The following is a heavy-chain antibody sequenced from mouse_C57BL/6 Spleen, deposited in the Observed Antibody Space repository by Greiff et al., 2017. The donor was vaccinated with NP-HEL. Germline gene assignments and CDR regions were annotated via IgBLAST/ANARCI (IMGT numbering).Heavy chain of an antibody. J-gene: IGHJ3*01. D-gene: IGHD2-4*01. CDR3: AREIYYDYGSAWFAY. CDR1: GYAFSSSW. CDR2: IYPGDGDT. Sequence: VKLMESGPELVKPGASVKISCKASGYAFSSSWMNWVKQRPGKGLEWIGRIYPGDGDTNYNGKFKGKATLTADKSSSTAYMQLSSLTSEDAAVYFCAREIYYDYGSAWFAYWGQGTLVTVSA. V-gene: IGHV1-82*01.